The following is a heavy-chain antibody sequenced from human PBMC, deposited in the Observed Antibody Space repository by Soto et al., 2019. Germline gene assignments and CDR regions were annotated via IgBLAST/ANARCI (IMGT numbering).Heavy chain of an antibody. Sequence: QVQLVESGGGVVQPGRSLRLSCAASGFTFSSYGMQWVRQAPGKGLEWVAVIWYDGSNKYYADSVKGRFTISRDNSTKPLFRKLTGRGAGKRVVNYGRRIRVWAGAGTGLASWGQGTLVTV. D-gene: IGHD1-26*01. CDR2: IWYDGSNK. V-gene: IGHV3-33*01. CDR1: GFTFSSYG. CDR3: RRIRVWAGAGTGLAS. J-gene: IGHJ5*02.